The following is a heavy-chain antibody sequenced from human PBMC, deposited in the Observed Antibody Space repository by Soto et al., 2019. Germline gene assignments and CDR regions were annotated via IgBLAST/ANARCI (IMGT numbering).Heavy chain of an antibody. D-gene: IGHD3-10*01. CDR2: IYHTGGR. J-gene: IGHJ4*02. CDR3: AGSPARSMFDY. V-gene: IGHV4-4*02. Sequence: SETLSLTCFVSGDSINNTYWWSWVRQAPEKGLEWIGEIYHTGGRSYMPSLRGRITLSVDTSKSQFSLKLTSVTAADTAMYYCAGSPARSMFDYWGQGSPVTVSS. CDR1: GDSINNTYW.